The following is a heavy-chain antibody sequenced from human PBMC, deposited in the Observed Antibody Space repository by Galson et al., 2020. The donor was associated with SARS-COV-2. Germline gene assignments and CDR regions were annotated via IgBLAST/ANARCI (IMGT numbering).Heavy chain of an antibody. CDR1: GYTFTGYH. CDR3: AREVPIIPRVRGTLSWFDP. CDR2: INPDSGDT. J-gene: IGHJ5*02. V-gene: IGHV1-2*02. D-gene: IGHD3-10*01. Sequence: ASVKVSCKASGYTFTGYHIHWVRQAHGHGPEWMGWINPDSGDTHHAQTFQGRVTMTRDTSISTVYMELIRLTSDDTAVYYCAREVPIIPRVRGTLSWFDPWGQGALVTVSS.